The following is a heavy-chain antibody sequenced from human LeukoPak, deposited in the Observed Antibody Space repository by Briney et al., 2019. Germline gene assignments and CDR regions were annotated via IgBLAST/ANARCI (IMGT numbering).Heavy chain of an antibody. J-gene: IGHJ4*02. V-gene: IGHV1-69*06. Sequence: ASVKVSCKASGGTFSTFGIGWVRQAPGQGLEWMGGIIPMSGTVNNAQKFQGRVTITADKSTGTAYMELSSLRSDDTAVYYCARETGYAYGRAPLDYWGQGTLVTVSS. CDR1: GGTFSTFG. CDR3: ARETGYAYGRAPLDY. D-gene: IGHD5-18*01. CDR2: IIPMSGTV.